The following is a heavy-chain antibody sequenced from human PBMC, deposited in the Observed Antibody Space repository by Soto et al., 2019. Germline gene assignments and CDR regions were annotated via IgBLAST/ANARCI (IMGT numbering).Heavy chain of an antibody. V-gene: IGHV1-58*01. J-gene: IGHJ5*02. CDR3: AAGPYLSLGWFDP. CDR1: GFTFTSSA. CDR2: IVVGSGNT. Sequence: GASVKVSCKASGFTFTSSAVQWERQARGQRLERIGWIVVGSGNTNYAQKFQERVTITRDMSTSTAYMELSSLRSEDTAVYYCAAGPYLSLGWFDPWGQGTLVTVSS.